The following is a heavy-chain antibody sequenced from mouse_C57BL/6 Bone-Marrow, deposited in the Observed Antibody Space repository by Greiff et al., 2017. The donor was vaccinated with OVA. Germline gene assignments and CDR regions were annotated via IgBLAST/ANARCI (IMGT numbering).Heavy chain of an antibody. CDR1: GYTFTSYG. D-gene: IGHD2-4*01. CDR2: IYPRSGNT. CDR3: ARSGDYHWYFDV. V-gene: IGHV1-81*01. J-gene: IGHJ1*03. Sequence: VKLQQSGAELARPGASVKLSCKASGYTFTSYGISWVKQRTGQGLEWIGEIYPRSGNTYYNEKFKGKATLTADKSSSTASMELRSLTSEDSSVYFCARSGDYHWYFDVWGTGTTVTVSS.